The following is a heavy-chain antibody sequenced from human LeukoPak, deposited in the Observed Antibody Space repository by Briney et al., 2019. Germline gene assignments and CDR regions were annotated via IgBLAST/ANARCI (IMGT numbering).Heavy chain of an antibody. CDR1: GFTFSRYW. CDR3: AKGTKTGTASNWFDP. J-gene: IGHJ5*02. Sequence: SGGSLRLSCAASGFTFSRYWMHWVRQAPGKGLVWVSRVNSDGSSTSNADSVKGRFTISRDNSKNTLYLQMNSLRAEDTAVYYCAKGTKTGTASNWFDPWGQGTLVTVSS. CDR2: VNSDGSST. V-gene: IGHV3-74*01. D-gene: IGHD1-1*01.